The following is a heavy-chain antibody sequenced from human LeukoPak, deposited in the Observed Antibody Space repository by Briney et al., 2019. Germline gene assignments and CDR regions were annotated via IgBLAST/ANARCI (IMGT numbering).Heavy chain of an antibody. CDR3: AREGVTDFDY. J-gene: IGHJ4*02. CDR1: GFTFSSYW. V-gene: IGHV3-7*01. CDR2: IKQDGSEK. D-gene: IGHD2-21*02. Sequence: PGGSLRLSCAASGFTFSSYWMNWVRQAPGRGLEWVANIKQDGSEKFYVDSVKGRFTISRDNAKNSLYLQMNSLRAEDTAVYYCAREGVTDFDYWGQGTLVTVSS.